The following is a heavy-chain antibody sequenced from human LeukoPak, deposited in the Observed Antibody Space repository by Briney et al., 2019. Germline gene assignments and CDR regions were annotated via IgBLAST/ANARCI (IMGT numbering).Heavy chain of an antibody. CDR3: VADFDY. Sequence: WIRQPPGKGLEWVAVISYDGSNKYYADSVKGRFTISRDNSKNTLYLQMNSLRAEDTAIYYCVADFDYWGQGTLVTVS. J-gene: IGHJ4*02. CDR2: ISYDGSNK. D-gene: IGHD6-19*01. V-gene: IGHV3-30-3*01.